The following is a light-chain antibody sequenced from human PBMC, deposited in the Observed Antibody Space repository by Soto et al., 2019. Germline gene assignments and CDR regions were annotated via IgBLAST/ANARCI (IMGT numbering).Light chain of an antibody. CDR3: QQYGSSPTIT. CDR1: QSVSSSY. V-gene: IGKV3-20*01. J-gene: IGKJ3*01. CDR2: GES. Sequence: EIVLTQSPGTLSLSPGERATLSCRASQSVSSSYLAWYQQKPGQAPRLLIYGESSRATGIPDRFSGSGSGTDFTLTISRLEPEDFAVYYCQQYGSSPTITFGPGTKVDIK.